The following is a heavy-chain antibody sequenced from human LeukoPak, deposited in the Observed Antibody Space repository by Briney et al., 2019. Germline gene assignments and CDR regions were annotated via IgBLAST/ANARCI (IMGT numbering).Heavy chain of an antibody. V-gene: IGHV3-23*01. CDR1: GFTFSIYA. Sequence: PGGSLRLFCAASGFTFSIYAMSWVPHAPGKGLECVSAISGSGGSTYYADSVKGRFTISRDNSKNTLYLQMNSLRAEDTAVYYCAKDTVTSYYYGMDVWGQGTTVTVSS. CDR2: ISGSGGST. J-gene: IGHJ6*02. CDR3: AKDTVTSYYYGMDV. D-gene: IGHD4-17*01.